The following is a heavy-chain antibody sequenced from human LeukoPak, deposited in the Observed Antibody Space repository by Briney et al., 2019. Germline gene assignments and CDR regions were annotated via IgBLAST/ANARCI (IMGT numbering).Heavy chain of an antibody. CDR3: ARDFDMGITPGDDFDF. V-gene: IGHV3-74*01. CDR2: IKEDGTYT. CDR1: GFSFSKYW. J-gene: IGHJ4*02. D-gene: IGHD3-9*01. Sequence: LGGSLRLSCAASGFSFSKYWAHWVRQTPGEGLVWVARIKEDGTYTSYADSVKGRFTISRDNARNTVFLQMNSLRAEDTAVYYCARDFDMGITPGDDFDFWGQGTLVTVSS.